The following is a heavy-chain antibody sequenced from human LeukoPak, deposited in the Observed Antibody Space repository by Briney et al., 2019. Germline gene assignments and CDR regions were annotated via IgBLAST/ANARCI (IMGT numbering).Heavy chain of an antibody. CDR2: IYDSGSA. V-gene: IGHV4-61*03. D-gene: IGHD3-22*01. J-gene: IGHJ4*02. Sequence: SETLSLTCSVSGGDITTSIRSIGSYYWSWLRQPPGKGLEWISYIYDSGSANYNPSLKSRVTISVDMPKNHFSLQLTSVTAADTAIYYCARAPYYYDSGGYWSKPRYFDYWGQGIPVTVSS. CDR3: ARAPYYYDSGGYWSKPRYFDY. CDR1: GGDITTSIRSIGSYY.